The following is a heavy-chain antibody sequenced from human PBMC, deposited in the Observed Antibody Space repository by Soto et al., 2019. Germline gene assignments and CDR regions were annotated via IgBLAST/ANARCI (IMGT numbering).Heavy chain of an antibody. V-gene: IGHV1-2*02. CDR1: GYTFTGYY. D-gene: IGHD3-16*02. CDR3: AGRRPFGGVIVKNDYYYYGMDV. J-gene: IGHJ6*02. CDR2: INPNSGGT. Sequence: ASVKVSCKASGYTFTGYYMHWVRQAPGQGLEWMGWINPNSGGTNYAQKFQGRVTMTRDTSISTAYMELSRLRSDDTAVYYCAGRRPFGGVIVKNDYYYYGMDVWDQGTTVTVS.